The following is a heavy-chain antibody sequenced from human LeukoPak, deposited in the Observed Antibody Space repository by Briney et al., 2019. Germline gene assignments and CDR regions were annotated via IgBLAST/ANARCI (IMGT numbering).Heavy chain of an antibody. D-gene: IGHD5-18*01. CDR2: ISGSGGST. J-gene: IGHJ2*01. Sequence: GGSLRLSCAASGFTFSSYAMSWVRQAPGKGLEWVSAISGSGGSTYYADSVKGRFTISRDNSKNTLYLQMNSLRAEDTAVYYCAKVMAFGYSYGSAVGWYFDLWGRGTLVTVSS. CDR3: AKVMAFGYSYGSAVGWYFDL. V-gene: IGHV3-23*01. CDR1: GFTFSSYA.